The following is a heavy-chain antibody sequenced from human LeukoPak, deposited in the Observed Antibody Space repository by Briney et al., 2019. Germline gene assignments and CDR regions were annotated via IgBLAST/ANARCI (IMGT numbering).Heavy chain of an antibody. CDR3: ASLRVGSSFGYQYYIDV. CDR2: IYYSGRT. J-gene: IGHJ6*03. V-gene: IGHV4-59*12. Sequence: SETLSLTCTVSGGSISSYYWSWIRQPPGKGLDWIGYIYYSGRTKYSPSLKSRVTISVDTSKNQFSLKLSSVTAADTAVYYCASLRVGSSFGYQYYIDVWGKGTTVTVSS. CDR1: GGSISSYY. D-gene: IGHD6-13*01.